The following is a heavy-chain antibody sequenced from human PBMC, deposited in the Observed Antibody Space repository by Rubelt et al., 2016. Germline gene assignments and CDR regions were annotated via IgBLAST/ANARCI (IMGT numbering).Heavy chain of an antibody. CDR3: ARDIYSGSYYGY. V-gene: IGHV1-69*05. D-gene: IGHD1-26*01. CDR2: IIPIFGPA. J-gene: IGHJ4*02. Sequence: QVQLVQSGAEVKKPGASVKVSCKASGGTFSSYAISWVRQAPGQGLEWMGGIIPIFGPANYAQKFQGRVTITRDTSASTAYMELSSLRSEDTAVYYCARDIYSGSYYGYWGQGTLVTVSS. CDR1: GGTFSSYA.